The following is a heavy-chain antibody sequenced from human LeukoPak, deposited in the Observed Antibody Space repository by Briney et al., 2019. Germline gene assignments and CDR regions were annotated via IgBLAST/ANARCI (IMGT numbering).Heavy chain of an antibody. CDR1: GFTFSSYW. CDR2: INPSGSSI. J-gene: IGHJ4*02. CDR3: ARSNQADDY. Sequence: PGRSLRLSCAASGFTFSSYWMHWVRQVPGKGLVWVARINPSGSSITYADSVKGRCTISRDNAKNTLYQQMDSLRAEDTGVYYCARSNQADDYWGQGTLVTVSS. D-gene: IGHD1-14*01. V-gene: IGHV3-74*01.